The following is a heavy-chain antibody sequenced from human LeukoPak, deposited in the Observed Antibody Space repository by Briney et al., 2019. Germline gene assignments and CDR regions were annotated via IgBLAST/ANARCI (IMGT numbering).Heavy chain of an antibody. J-gene: IGHJ6*02. CDR1: GFTFSDFA. CDR3: ARGPGSGSSLYYYYGMDV. Sequence: GGSLRLSCAASGFTFSDFAMHWVRQAPGKALEYVSAISSDGQTTFYVRSVKGRVTISRDNSNNTLYLQMGSLGPEDMAVYYCARGPGSGSSLYYYYGMDVWGQGTTVTISS. CDR2: ISSDGQTT. D-gene: IGHD3-10*01. V-gene: IGHV3-64*01.